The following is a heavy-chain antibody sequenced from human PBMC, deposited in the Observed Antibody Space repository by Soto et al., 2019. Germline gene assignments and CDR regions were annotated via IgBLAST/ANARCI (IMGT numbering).Heavy chain of an antibody. Sequence: EVQLVESGGGLIQPGGSLRVSCAASGFTVSRSYMSWVRQAPGKGLEWVSVIYSGGSTNYADSVKGRFTISSDKSKNTLYLQMNSLRVEDTAVYYCARDTYYYDSSGPPYWGQGTLVTVSS. V-gene: IGHV3-53*01. J-gene: IGHJ4*02. CDR2: IYSGGST. D-gene: IGHD3-22*01. CDR3: ARDTYYYDSSGPPY. CDR1: GFTVSRSY.